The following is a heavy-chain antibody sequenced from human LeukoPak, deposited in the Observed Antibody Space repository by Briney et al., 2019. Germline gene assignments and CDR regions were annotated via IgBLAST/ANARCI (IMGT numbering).Heavy chain of an antibody. D-gene: IGHD2-15*01. Sequence: GGSLRLSCAASGFTFSSYWMNCVRQAPGKGLVWVSRLNSNGGTTDYADSVKGRFTISRDNAKNSLYLQMNSLRAEDTGVYYCARLGYCSTGACYSLDHWGQGTLVTVSS. CDR1: GFTFSSYW. V-gene: IGHV3-74*01. CDR3: ARLGYCSTGACYSLDH. J-gene: IGHJ4*02. CDR2: LNSNGGTT.